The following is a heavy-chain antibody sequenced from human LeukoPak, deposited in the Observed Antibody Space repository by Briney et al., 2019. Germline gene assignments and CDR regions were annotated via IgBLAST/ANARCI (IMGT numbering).Heavy chain of an antibody. CDR2: IRYDGSNK. D-gene: IGHD2-2*01. CDR1: GFTFSSYG. CDR3: ASGQGTSSWGDPTPDAFDI. Sequence: QPGGSLRLSCAASGFTFSSYGMRWVRQAPGKGLEWVAFIRYDGSNKYYADSVKGRFTISRDNSKNTLYLQMNSLRAEDTAVYYCASGQGTSSWGDPTPDAFDIWGQGTMVTVSS. J-gene: IGHJ3*02. V-gene: IGHV3-30*02.